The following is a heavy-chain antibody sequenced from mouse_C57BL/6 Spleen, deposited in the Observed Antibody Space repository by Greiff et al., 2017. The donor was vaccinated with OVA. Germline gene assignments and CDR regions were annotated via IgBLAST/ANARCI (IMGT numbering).Heavy chain of an antibody. D-gene: IGHD2-5*01. Sequence: QVQLQQPGAELVKPGASVKLSCKASGYTFTSYWMHWVKQRPGQGLEWIGMIHPNSGSTNYNEKFKSKATLTVDKSSSTAYMQLSSLTSYDSSVYYCARRNYSNYDYSIDYWGQGTSVTVSS. CDR3: ARRNYSNYDYSIDY. V-gene: IGHV1-64*01. CDR2: IHPNSGST. J-gene: IGHJ4*01. CDR1: GYTFTSYW.